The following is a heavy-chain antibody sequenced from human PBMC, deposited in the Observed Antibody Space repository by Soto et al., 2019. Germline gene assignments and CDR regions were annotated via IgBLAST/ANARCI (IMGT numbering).Heavy chain of an antibody. CDR1: GGTFSSYA. CDR2: IIPIFGTA. D-gene: IGHD3-10*01. V-gene: IGHV1-69*06. Sequence: QVQLVQSGAEVKKPGSSVKVSCKASGGTFSSYAISWVRQAPGQGLEWMGGIIPIFGTANYAQKFQGRVTINADKSTSTAYMELSSLRYEDTAVYYCARLPGAPGQDYYYGMDVWGQGTTVTVSS. CDR3: ARLPGAPGQDYYYGMDV. J-gene: IGHJ6*02.